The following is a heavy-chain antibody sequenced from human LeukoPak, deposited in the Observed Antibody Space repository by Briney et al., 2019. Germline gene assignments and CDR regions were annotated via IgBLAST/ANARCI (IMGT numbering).Heavy chain of an antibody. D-gene: IGHD2-15*01. CDR1: GYSISSGYY. V-gene: IGHV4-38-2*02. Sequence: SETLSLTCTVSGYSISSGYYWGWIRQPPGKGLEWIGSIYHSGSTYYNPSLKSRVTISVDTSKNQFSLKLSSVTAADTAVYYCARHLIGYCSGGSCYGHNWFDPWGQGTLVTVSS. J-gene: IGHJ5*02. CDR2: IYHSGST. CDR3: ARHLIGYCSGGSCYGHNWFDP.